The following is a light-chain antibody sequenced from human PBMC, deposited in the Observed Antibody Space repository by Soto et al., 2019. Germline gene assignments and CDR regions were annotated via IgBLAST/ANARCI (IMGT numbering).Light chain of an antibody. CDR3: QQYNNWPPLVT. Sequence: EIVMTQSPATLSVSPGERATLSCRASQSVSSNLAWYQQKPGQAPRLLSYGASTRATGIPARFSGSGSGTEFTLTISSLQSEDFAVSYCQQYNNWPPLVTFGGGTKVEIK. CDR1: QSVSSN. V-gene: IGKV3-15*01. J-gene: IGKJ4*01. CDR2: GAS.